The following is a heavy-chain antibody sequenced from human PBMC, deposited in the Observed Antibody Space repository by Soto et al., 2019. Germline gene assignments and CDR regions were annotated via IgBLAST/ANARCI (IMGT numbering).Heavy chain of an antibody. CDR2: ISYDSTKT. CDR3: ARTRSAWSDFHYSSLDV. Sequence: QVQLVESGGGVVQPGRSLRLSCAASGFTFNSYGMHWVRQGPGNGLEWVAFISYDSTKTYYADSVKGRFTISRDNSNSALYVHMNRVTGEDTAVYYCARTRSAWSDFHYSSLDVWGQGTTVTVSS. J-gene: IGHJ6*02. D-gene: IGHD2-15*01. CDR1: GFTFNSYG. V-gene: IGHV3-30*03.